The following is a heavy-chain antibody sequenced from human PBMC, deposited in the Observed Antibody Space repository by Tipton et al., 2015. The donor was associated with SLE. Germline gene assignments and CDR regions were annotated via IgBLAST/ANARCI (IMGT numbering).Heavy chain of an antibody. CDR3: ARRSQLGNSFDFDY. CDR1: GASISSSSYY. Sequence: LACTVSGASISSSSYYWGWIRQPPGKRLEWIGSISYSGSTYYNPSLKSRVTMSVDTSKNQFSLKLSSVAAADTGVYYCARRSQLGNSFDFDYWGQGTLVTVSS. J-gene: IGHJ4*02. D-gene: IGHD7-27*01. CDR2: ISYSGST. V-gene: IGHV4-39*01.